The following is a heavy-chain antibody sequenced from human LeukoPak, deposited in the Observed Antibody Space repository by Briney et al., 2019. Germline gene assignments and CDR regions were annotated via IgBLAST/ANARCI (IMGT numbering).Heavy chain of an antibody. CDR1: GGTSSSYA. D-gene: IGHD3-22*01. CDR2: IIPIFGTA. J-gene: IGHJ4*02. V-gene: IGHV1-69*05. CDR3: ARERGDYYDSSGYYY. Sequence: ASVKVSCKASGGTSSSYAISWVRQAPGQGLEWMGGIIPIFGTANYAQKFQGRVTITTDESTSTAYMELSSLRSEDTAVYYCARERGDYYDSSGYYYWGQGTLVTVSS.